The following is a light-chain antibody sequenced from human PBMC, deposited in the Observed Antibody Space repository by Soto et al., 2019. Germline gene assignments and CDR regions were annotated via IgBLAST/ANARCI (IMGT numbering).Light chain of an antibody. CDR3: QQYGSSGT. V-gene: IGKV3-20*01. CDR2: GAS. J-gene: IGKJ1*01. Sequence: EIEMTQSPATLSVSLGGRATLSCRASQSISDTLAWYQQKPGQAPRLLIYGASNRATGIPDRFSGSGSGTDFTLTISRLEPEDFAVYYCQQYGSSGTSGQGTKVDNK. CDR1: QSISDT.